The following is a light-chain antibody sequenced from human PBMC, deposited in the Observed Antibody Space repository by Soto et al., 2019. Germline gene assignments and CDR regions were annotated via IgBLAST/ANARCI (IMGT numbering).Light chain of an antibody. J-gene: IGKJ5*01. Sequence: DNQLTQPQTTLSASVGDEVTITCRASQTISRWLAWYQQKPGRAPKLLIYDASTLESGVPARFSGSGSETEFTLTISRLQPDDFATYFCDTSAFGRGTRLEIK. CDR3: DTSA. CDR1: QTISRW. V-gene: IGKV1-5*01. CDR2: DAS.